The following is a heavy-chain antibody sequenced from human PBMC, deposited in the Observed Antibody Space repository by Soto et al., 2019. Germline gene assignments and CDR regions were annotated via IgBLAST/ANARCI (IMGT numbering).Heavy chain of an antibody. CDR1: GFTFSSYV. CDR2: ISNSGSNR. Sequence: ELQLLEYGGGLVQPGGSLRLSCAASGFTFSSYVMSWVRQAPGKGLEWVSSISNSGSNRYYAESVKGRVTISRDNSNNTLYLQMNSLRAEDTALYYCARRGRTLPHYSYYMDVWGKGTTFAVSS. J-gene: IGHJ6*03. CDR3: ARRGRTLPHYSYYMDV. V-gene: IGHV3-23*01.